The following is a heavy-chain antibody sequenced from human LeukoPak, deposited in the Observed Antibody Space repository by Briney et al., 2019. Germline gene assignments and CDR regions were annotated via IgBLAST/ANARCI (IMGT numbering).Heavy chain of an antibody. Sequence: PSQTLSLTCTVSGGSISSGDYYWSWIRQPPGKGLEWIGYIYYSGSTYYNPSLKSRVTISVDTSKNQFSLKLSSVTAADTAVYYCAKTGFAFGGYGDAFDIWGQGTMVTVSS. V-gene: IGHV4-30-4*01. J-gene: IGHJ3*02. CDR1: GGSISSGDYY. D-gene: IGHD3-16*01. CDR3: AKTGFAFGGYGDAFDI. CDR2: IYYSGST.